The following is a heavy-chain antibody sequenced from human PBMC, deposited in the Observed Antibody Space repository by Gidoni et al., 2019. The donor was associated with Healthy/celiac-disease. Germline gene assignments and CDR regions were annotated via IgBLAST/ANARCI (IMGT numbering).Heavy chain of an antibody. CDR3: ARGGYSSGYEEVDY. CDR1: GGPISSGGYY. D-gene: IGHD5-12*01. V-gene: IGHV4-31*03. J-gene: IGHJ4*02. Sequence: QVQLQESGPGLVKPSQTLSLTCTFSGGPISSGGYYWSWIRQHPGKGLEWIGYIYYSGSTYYNPSLKSRVTISVDTSKNQFSLKLSSVTAADTAVYYCARGGYSSGYEEVDYWGQGTLVTVSS. CDR2: IYYSGST.